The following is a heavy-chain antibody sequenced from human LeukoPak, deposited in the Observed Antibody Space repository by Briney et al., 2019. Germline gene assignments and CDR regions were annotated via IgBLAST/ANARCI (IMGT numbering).Heavy chain of an antibody. CDR3: ARDEAAMVPFFDY. D-gene: IGHD3-10*01. V-gene: IGHV4-59*01. Sequence: SETLSLTCTVSGGSISSYYWSWIRQPPGKGLEWIGYINYSGSTNYNPSLKSRVTISVDTSKNQFSLKLSSVTAADTAVYYCARDEAAMVPFFDYWGQGTLVTVSS. CDR2: INYSGST. CDR1: GGSISSYY. J-gene: IGHJ4*02.